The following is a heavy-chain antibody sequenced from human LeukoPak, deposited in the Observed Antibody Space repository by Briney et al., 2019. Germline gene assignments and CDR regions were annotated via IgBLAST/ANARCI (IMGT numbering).Heavy chain of an antibody. V-gene: IGHV3-74*01. D-gene: IGHD5-18*01. CDR2: INSDGSST. Sequence: GGSLRLSCAASGFTFSSYWMHWVRQAPGKGLAWVSRINSDGSSTSYADSVKGRFTISRDNAKNTLYLQMNSLRAEDTAVYYCARVGYSYARDYWGQGTLVTVSS. J-gene: IGHJ4*02. CDR3: ARVGYSYARDY. CDR1: GFTFSSYW.